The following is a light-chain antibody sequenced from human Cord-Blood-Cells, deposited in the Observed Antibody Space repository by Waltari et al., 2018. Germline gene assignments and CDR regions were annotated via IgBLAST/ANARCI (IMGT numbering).Light chain of an antibody. V-gene: IGKV1-39*01. Sequence: DIQMTQSPSSLYAYVGDRVTITCRASQSISSYLNWYQQKPGKAPKLLIYAASSLQSGVPSSVSGSGSGTDFTLTISSLQPEDCATYYCQQSYSTPWTFGQGTKVEIK. CDR1: QSISSY. CDR3: QQSYSTPWT. J-gene: IGKJ1*01. CDR2: AAS.